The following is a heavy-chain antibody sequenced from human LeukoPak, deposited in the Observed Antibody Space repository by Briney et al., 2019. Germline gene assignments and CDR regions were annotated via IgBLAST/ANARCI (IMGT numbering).Heavy chain of an antibody. V-gene: IGHV4-39*01. J-gene: IGHJ4*02. Sequence: SETLSLTWTVAGGSISSSSYYWGWIRQHPGKGLEGIGSIDYSGSTYYNSSLQIPFTISVATTKNQFPRKLRSATAPATVAYYFARMAYSSNWYLDYWGQGTLVTVSS. CDR1: GGSISSSSYY. CDR3: ARMAYSSNWYLDY. D-gene: IGHD6-13*01. CDR2: IDYSGST.